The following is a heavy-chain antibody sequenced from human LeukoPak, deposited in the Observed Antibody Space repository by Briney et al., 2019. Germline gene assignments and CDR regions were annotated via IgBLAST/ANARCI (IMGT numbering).Heavy chain of an antibody. V-gene: IGHV3-53*01. CDR2: FSSDGRT. Sequence: PGGSLRLFCSASGFTVSSYSVSWVRQAPGKGLECVAAFSSDGRTSYADSVKGRFTISRDTSQNTVFLQMNNLRDEDTALYYCATILYGWGQGTLVTVSS. CDR3: ATILYG. J-gene: IGHJ1*01. CDR1: GFTVSSYS. D-gene: IGHD2-2*02.